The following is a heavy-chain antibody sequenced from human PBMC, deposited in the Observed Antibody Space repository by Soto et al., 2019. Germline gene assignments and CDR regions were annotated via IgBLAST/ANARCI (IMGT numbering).Heavy chain of an antibody. CDR2: IYTSGST. V-gene: IGHV4-4*07. CDR3: ARTVGAAYYFDF. D-gene: IGHD1-26*01. J-gene: IGHJ4*02. Sequence: QVQLQESGPGLVKPSETLSLTCTVSGDSMSKYYWRWLRQPAGKGLEWIGRIYTSGSTNYNPSRKSRVNMSIDTSTNHFSLNLKSVTAADAAVYYCARTVGAAYYFDFWGQGALVTVSS. CDR1: GDSMSKYY.